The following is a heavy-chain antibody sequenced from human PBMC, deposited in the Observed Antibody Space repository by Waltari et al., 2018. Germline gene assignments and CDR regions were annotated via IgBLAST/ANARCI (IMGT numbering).Heavy chain of an antibody. CDR1: EYTFTSSY. CDR2: INPSGGST. Sequence: QVQLVQSGAEVKKPGASVKISCKTSEYTFTSSYIHWVRQAPGQGLEWMGIINPSGGSTIYAQKFHGRVTMTRDTSTSTVYMELSSLRSEDTAVYYCALDTGALWMDVWGQGTTVTVSS. CDR3: ALDTGALWMDV. V-gene: IGHV1-46*01. J-gene: IGHJ6*02. D-gene: IGHD2-21*01.